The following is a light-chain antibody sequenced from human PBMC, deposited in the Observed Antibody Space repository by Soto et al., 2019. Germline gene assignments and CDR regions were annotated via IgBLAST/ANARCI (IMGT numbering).Light chain of an antibody. CDR3: SSYTTSSTQV. V-gene: IGLV2-14*01. CDR1: SSDIGTYNY. Sequence: QSVLTQPASVSGSPGQSITISCTGTSSDIGTYNYVSWYQQHPGKVPKLMIYEVSNRPSGVPNRFSGSKSGNTASLAISGLQAEDEADYYCSSYTTSSTQVFGGGTKLTVL. J-gene: IGLJ3*02. CDR2: EVS.